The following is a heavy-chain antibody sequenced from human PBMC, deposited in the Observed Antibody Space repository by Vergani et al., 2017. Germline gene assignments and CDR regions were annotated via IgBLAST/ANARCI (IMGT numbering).Heavy chain of an antibody. V-gene: IGHV3-23*01. Sequence: EVQLLESGGGLVQPGGSLILTCAASEFTFSNYAMNWVRQAPGKGLEWVSGISGSGVSAYYTDSVKGRFTISRDNSKSTLFLQMNGLTSEDTAIYYCAQCANSVPRLPVYWGQGALVAVSS. CDR1: EFTFSNYA. J-gene: IGHJ4*02. CDR2: ISGSGVSA. D-gene: IGHD5/OR15-5a*01. CDR3: AQCANSVPRLPVY.